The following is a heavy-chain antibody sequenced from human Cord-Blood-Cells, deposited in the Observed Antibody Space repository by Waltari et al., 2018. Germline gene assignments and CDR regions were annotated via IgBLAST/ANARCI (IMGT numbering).Heavy chain of an antibody. Sequence: QLQLQESGTGLVKPSETLSLTCTVSGGSISSSSYDWGWIRQPPGKGLEWIGSIYYSGITYYNPSLKSRVTISVDTSKNQFSLKLSSVTAADTAVYYCARHLGYSPIYYFDYWCQGTLVTVSS. V-gene: IGHV4-39*07. J-gene: IGHJ4*02. CDR1: GGSISSSSYD. CDR2: IYYSGIT. CDR3: ARHLGYSPIYYFDY. D-gene: IGHD5-18*01.